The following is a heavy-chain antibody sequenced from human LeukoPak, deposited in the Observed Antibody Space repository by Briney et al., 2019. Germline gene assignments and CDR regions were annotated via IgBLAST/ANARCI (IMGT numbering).Heavy chain of an antibody. D-gene: IGHD3-10*01. Sequence: SETLSLTCTVSGGSISSYYWSWIRQPAGKGLEWIGRIYTSGSTNYNPSLKSRVTMSVDTSKNQFSLKLSFVTAADTAVYYCARVGRHRHYYGSGSYDIWGQGTMVTVSS. J-gene: IGHJ3*02. CDR1: GGSISSYY. CDR2: IYTSGST. V-gene: IGHV4-4*07. CDR3: ARVGRHRHYYGSGSYDI.